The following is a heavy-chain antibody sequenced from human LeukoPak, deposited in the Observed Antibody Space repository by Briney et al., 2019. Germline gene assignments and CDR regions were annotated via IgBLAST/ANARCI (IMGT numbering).Heavy chain of an antibody. V-gene: IGHV3-7*01. Sequence: GGSLRLSCVASGFTFTSHGMNWVRQAPGKGLEWVANIKEDAGEIYYVDSVKGRFTISRDNAKNSLYLQVNSLRAEDTAVYYCASQTTMIDGGFDYWGQGTLVTVSS. CDR3: ASQTTMIDGGFDY. D-gene: IGHD3-22*01. J-gene: IGHJ4*02. CDR2: IKEDAGEI. CDR1: GFTFTSHG.